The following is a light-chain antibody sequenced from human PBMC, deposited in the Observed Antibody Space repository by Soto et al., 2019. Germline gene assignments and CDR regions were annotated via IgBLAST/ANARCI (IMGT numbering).Light chain of an antibody. J-gene: IGLJ2*01. V-gene: IGLV1-40*01. CDR3: SSYTSSSTRV. CDR2: GYT. CDR1: SSNIGSNYD. Sequence: QSVLTQPPSVSGAPGQTVTISCAGTSSNIGSNYDVHWYQHLPGTAPKLLIFGYTNRPSGVPDRFSGSKSGTSASLAITGLQSEDEAAYYCSSYTSSSTRVFGGGTKLTVL.